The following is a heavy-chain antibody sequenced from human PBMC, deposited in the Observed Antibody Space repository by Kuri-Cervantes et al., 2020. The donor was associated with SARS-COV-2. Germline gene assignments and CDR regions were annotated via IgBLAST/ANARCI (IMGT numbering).Heavy chain of an antibody. CDR3: ARVPGIYSYGPPHFDY. J-gene: IGHJ4*02. V-gene: IGHV1-2*02. Sequence: ASVKVSCKASGYTFSAYFLHWVRQAPGQGLEWLGWITPNTGATHYAQSFQGSVTMTSDTSIDTAYLDVSNLRSDDTAVYYCARVPGIYSYGPPHFDYWGQGTLVTVSS. D-gene: IGHD5-18*01. CDR1: GYTFSAYF. CDR2: ITPNTGAT.